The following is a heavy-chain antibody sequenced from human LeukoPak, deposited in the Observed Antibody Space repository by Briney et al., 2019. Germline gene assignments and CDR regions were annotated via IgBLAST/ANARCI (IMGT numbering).Heavy chain of an antibody. Sequence: GASVKVSCKASGYTFTSYYMHWVRQAPGQGLEWMGIINPSGGSTSYAQKFQGRVTMTRDTSTSTVYMELSSLRSEDTAVYYCARDPHNGPGSGWYHYYYGMDVWGQGTTVTVSS. CDR2: INPSGGST. V-gene: IGHV1-46*01. CDR1: GYTFTSYY. CDR3: ARDPHNGPGSGWYHYYYGMDV. D-gene: IGHD6-19*01. J-gene: IGHJ6*02.